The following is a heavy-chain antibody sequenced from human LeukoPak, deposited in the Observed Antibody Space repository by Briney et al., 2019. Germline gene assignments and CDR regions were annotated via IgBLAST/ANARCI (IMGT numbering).Heavy chain of an antibody. CDR1: GGSISSGSYY. CDR2: IYTSGST. J-gene: IGHJ3*02. Sequence: SQTLSLTCTVSGGSISSGSYYWSWIRQPAGKGLEWIGRIYTSGSTNYNPSLKSRVTISVDTSKNQFSLKLSSVTATDTAVYYCARWPIAALTAFDIWGQGTMVTVSS. CDR3: ARWPIAALTAFDI. D-gene: IGHD6-6*01. V-gene: IGHV4-61*02.